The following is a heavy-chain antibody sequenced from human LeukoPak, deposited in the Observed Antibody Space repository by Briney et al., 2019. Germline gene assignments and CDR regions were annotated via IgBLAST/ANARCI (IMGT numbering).Heavy chain of an antibody. Sequence: GGSLRLSCAASGFTFDSYSMNWVRQAPGKGLEWVSAISGSGGITYYADSVKGRFTISRDNSKNTLYLQMNSLRAEDTAVYYCARVTLTGYYAFDYWGQGTLVTVSS. D-gene: IGHD3-9*01. J-gene: IGHJ4*02. V-gene: IGHV3-23*01. CDR1: GFTFDSYS. CDR3: ARVTLTGYYAFDY. CDR2: ISGSGGIT.